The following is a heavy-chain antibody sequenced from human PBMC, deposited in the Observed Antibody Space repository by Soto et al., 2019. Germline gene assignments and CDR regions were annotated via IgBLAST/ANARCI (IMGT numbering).Heavy chain of an antibody. CDR2: IYYSGST. D-gene: IGHD6-13*01. J-gene: IGHJ3*02. V-gene: IGHV4-59*08. CDR3: ARLPSVWGIAALLYFDI. CDR1: GGSISSYY. Sequence: QVQLQESGPGLVKPSETLSLTCTVSGGSISSYYWSWIRQPPGKGLEWIGYIYYSGSTNYNPSLKSRVTISVDTSKNQFSLKLSSVTAADTAVYYCARLPSVWGIAALLYFDIWGQGTMVTVSS.